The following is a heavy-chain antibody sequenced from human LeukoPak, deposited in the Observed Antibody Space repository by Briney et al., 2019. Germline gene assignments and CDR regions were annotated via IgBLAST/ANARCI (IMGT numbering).Heavy chain of an antibody. V-gene: IGHV3-20*04. Sequence: PGGFLRLSCAASGFTFDDYGMSWVRQAPGKGLEWVSGINWNGGSTGYADSVKGRFTISRDNAKNSLYLQMNSLRAEDTALYYCARDQSAGSSSNDFDYWGQGTLVTVSS. CDR3: ARDQSAGSSSNDFDY. CDR1: GFTFDDYG. J-gene: IGHJ4*02. CDR2: INWNGGST. D-gene: IGHD6-13*01.